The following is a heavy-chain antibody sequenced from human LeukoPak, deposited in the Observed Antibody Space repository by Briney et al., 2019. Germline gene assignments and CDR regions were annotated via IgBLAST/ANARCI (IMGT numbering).Heavy chain of an antibody. D-gene: IGHD5-12*01. CDR1: GGSFSGYY. CDR2: INHSGST. Sequence: SETLSLTCAVYGGSFSGYYWSWIRQPPGKGLEWIGEINHSGSTNYNPSLKSRVIISVDTSKNQFSLKLSSVTAADTAVYYCARGLRRGYSGYDYPGYWGQGTLVTVSS. J-gene: IGHJ4*02. V-gene: IGHV4-34*01. CDR3: ARGLRRGYSGYDYPGY.